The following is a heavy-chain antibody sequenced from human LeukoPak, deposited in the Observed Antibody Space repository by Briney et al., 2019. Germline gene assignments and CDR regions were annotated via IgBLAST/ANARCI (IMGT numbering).Heavy chain of an antibody. CDR3: ARARYSSSPFDY. J-gene: IGHJ4*02. CDR1: GGSISSYY. CDR2: IYDSGST. D-gene: IGHD6-6*01. Sequence: SETLSLTCTVSGGSISSYYWSWIRQPPGKGLEWIGHIYDSGSTNYKPSLKSRVTISVDTSKNQCSLKLSSVTAADTALYYCARARYSSSPFDYWGQGTLVTVSS. V-gene: IGHV4-59*01.